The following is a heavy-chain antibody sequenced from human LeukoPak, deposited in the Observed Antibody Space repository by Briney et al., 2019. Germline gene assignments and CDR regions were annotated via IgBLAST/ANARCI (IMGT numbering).Heavy chain of an antibody. CDR1: GFTFSSYA. CDR3: AKDLERYYYDSSGYPLLDY. V-gene: IGHV3-23*01. J-gene: IGHJ4*02. CDR2: ISGSGGST. Sequence: GGSLRLSCAASGFTFSSYAMSWVRQAPGKGLEWVSAISGSGGSTYYADSVKGRFTISRDNSKNTLYLQMNSLRAEDTAVYYCAKDLERYYYDSSGYPLLDYWGQGTLVTVSS. D-gene: IGHD3-22*01.